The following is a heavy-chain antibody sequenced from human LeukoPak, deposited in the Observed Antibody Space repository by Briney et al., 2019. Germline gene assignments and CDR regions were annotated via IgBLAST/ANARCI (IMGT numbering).Heavy chain of an antibody. V-gene: IGHV3-21*01. CDR2: ISSSSSYI. CDR1: GFTFSSYS. CDR3: ARQMDYFWSGPRFDY. Sequence: GGSLRLSCAASGFTFSSYSMNWVRQAPGKGLEWVSSISSSSSYIYYADSVKGRFTISRDNAKNSLYLQMSSLTAEDTAVYYCARQMDYFWSGPRFDYWGQGALVTVSS. D-gene: IGHD3-3*01. J-gene: IGHJ4*02.